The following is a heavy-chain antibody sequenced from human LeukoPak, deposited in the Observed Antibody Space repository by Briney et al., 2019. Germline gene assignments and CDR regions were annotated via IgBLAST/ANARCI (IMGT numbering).Heavy chain of an antibody. J-gene: IGHJ6*03. V-gene: IGHV4-4*07. CDR2: IYTSGST. CDR1: GGSISSYY. Sequence: SETLSLTCTVSGGSISSYYWSWIRQPAGKGLEWIGRIYTSGSTNYNPSLKSRVTMSVDTSKNQFSLKLSSVTAADTAVYYCARSPFPGGGNYCYYYMDVWGKGTTVTVSS. D-gene: IGHD2-8*02. CDR3: ARSPFPGGGNYCYYYMDV.